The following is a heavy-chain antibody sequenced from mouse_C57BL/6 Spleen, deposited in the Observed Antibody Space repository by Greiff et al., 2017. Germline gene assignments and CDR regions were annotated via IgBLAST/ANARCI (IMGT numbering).Heavy chain of an antibody. CDR1: GYTFTSYW. CDR2: IDPSDSVT. D-gene: IGHD2-4*01. J-gene: IGHJ3*01. Sequence: QVQLQQPGAELVRPGSSVKLSCKASGYTFTSYWMHWVKQRPIQGLEWIGNIDPSDSVTHYNQKFKDKATLTVDKSSSTAYMQLSSLTSEDSAVYYCARVYDYDGFAYWGQGTLVTVSA. V-gene: IGHV1-52*01. CDR3: ARVYDYDGFAY.